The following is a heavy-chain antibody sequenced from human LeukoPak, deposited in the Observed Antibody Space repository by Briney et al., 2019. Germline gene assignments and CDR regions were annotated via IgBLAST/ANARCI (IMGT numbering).Heavy chain of an antibody. Sequence: GGSLRLSCAASGFTFSSYWMHWVRQAPGKGLVWVSRVNSDGNSISYADSVKGRFTISRDNAKNTLYLQMNSLRAEDTAVYYCARDGGVGDGSDYWGQGTLVTVSS. CDR3: ARDGGVGDGSDY. J-gene: IGHJ4*02. CDR1: GFTFSSYW. V-gene: IGHV3-74*01. D-gene: IGHD4-17*01. CDR2: VNSDGNSI.